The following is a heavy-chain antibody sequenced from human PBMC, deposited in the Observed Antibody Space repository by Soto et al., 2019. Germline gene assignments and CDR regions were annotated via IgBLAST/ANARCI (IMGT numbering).Heavy chain of an antibody. J-gene: IGHJ6*02. CDR1: GFTFSSYA. CDR3: AKGQQPTFYYYYYGMDV. V-gene: IGHV3-23*01. D-gene: IGHD6-13*01. CDR2: ISGSGGST. Sequence: GGSLRLSCAASGFTFSSYAMSWVRQAPGKGLEWVSAISGSGGSTYYADSVKGRFTISRDNSKNTLYLQMNSLRAEDTAVYYCAKGQQPTFYYYYYGMDVWGQGTTVTVS.